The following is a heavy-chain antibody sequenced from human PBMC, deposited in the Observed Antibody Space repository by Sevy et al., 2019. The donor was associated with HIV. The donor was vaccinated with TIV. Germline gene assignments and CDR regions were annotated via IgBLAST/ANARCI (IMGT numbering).Heavy chain of an antibody. D-gene: IGHD3-16*01. V-gene: IGHV3-30*04. CDR3: ARDLPHLLPWELSRGSDY. CDR2: ISH. CDR1: GFTFSSYA. J-gene: IGHJ4*02. Sequence: GGSLRLSCAASGFTFSSYALHWFRQAPGKGLEWVAVISHDADSVKGRFTISRDSSKNTIYLEMNSLRPEDTAVYYCARDLPHLLPWELSRGSDYWGQGTLVTVSS.